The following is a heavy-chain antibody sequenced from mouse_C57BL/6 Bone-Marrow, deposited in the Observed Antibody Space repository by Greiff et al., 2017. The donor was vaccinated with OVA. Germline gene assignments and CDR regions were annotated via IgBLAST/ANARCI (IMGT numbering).Heavy chain of an antibody. J-gene: IGHJ3*01. CDR1: GFTFSSYG. CDR2: ISSGGSYT. CDR3: ALGIITGAY. D-gene: IGHD1-1*01. V-gene: IGHV5-6*01. Sequence: EVQVVESGGDLVKPGGSLKLSCAASGFTFSSYGMSWVRQTPDKRLEWVATISSGGSYTYYPDSVKGRFTISRDNAKNTLYLQMSSLKSEDTAMYYCALGIITGAYWGQGTLVTVSA.